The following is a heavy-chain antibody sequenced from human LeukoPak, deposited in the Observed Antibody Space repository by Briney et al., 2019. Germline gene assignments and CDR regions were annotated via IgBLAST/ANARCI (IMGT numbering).Heavy chain of an antibody. CDR1: GYAISINYY. V-gene: IGHV4-38-2*01. CDR3: GRGGIVVAVYFDF. J-gene: IGHJ4*02. Sequence: SETLSLTCDVSGYAISINYYWGRLRQPPGKGLEWIGSIYHTGSSYYNPSLKSRVAISVDTSKNGLFLKMRSVTAADPAVYYCGRGGIVVAVYFDFWGRGTLVTVSS. D-gene: IGHD2-15*01. CDR2: IYHTGSS.